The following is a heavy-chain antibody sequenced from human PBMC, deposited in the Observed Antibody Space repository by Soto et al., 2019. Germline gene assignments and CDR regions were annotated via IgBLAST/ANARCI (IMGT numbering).Heavy chain of an antibody. CDR2: TYYRSRWHN. CDR3: AKEGGNHYYYYAMDV. D-gene: IGHD1-26*01. V-gene: IGHV6-1*01. CDR1: GDSVSSNIAA. J-gene: IGHJ6*02. Sequence: SQTLSLTCAISGDSVSSNIAAWNWIRQSPSRGLEWLGRTYYRSRWHNEYAVSVKSRITINPDTSKNQFSLQLNSVTPEDTAVYYCAKEGGNHYYYYAMDVWGQGTTVTVSS.